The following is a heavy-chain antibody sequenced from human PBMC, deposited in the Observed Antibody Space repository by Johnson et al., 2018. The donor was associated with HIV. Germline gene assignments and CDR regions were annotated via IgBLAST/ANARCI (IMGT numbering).Heavy chain of an antibody. CDR3: ARGRIYGAFAFDI. D-gene: IGHD3-10*01. CDR1: GFTFSSYA. V-gene: IGHV3-23*04. Sequence: VQLVESGGGLVQPGGSLRLSCAASGFTFSSYAMSWVRQAPGKGLEWVSAISGSGGSTYYADSVKGRFTISRDNAKNSLYLQMNSLRAEDTAVYYCARGRIYGAFAFDIWGQGTMVTVSS. J-gene: IGHJ3*02. CDR2: ISGSGGST.